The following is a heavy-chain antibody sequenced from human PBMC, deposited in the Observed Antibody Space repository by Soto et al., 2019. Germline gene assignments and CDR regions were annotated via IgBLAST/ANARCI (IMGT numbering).Heavy chain of an antibody. CDR1: GFTFSSYW. CDR2: INTDGSST. D-gene: IGHD2-15*01. Sequence: PGGSLRLSCAASGFTFSSYWMHWVRQAPGKGLVWVSGINTDGSSTTYADSVKGRFTISRDNAKNTVYLQMNSLRAEDTAVYSCARVGTWTRVATDWGQGTLVTVSS. CDR3: ARVGTWTRVATD. V-gene: IGHV3-74*01. J-gene: IGHJ4*02.